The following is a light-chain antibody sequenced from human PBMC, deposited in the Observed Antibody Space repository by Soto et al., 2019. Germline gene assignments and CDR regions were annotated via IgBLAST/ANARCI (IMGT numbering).Light chain of an antibody. CDR2: GAS. CDR3: QQYDNWWT. Sequence: EIVMTQSPATLSVSPGERATLSCRASQSVTSNLAWYQKKPGQAPRLLIYGASTRATGIPARFSGSGSGTDFTLTISSLQSEYFAVYYCQQYDNWWTVGQGTRVEIK. V-gene: IGKV3-15*01. CDR1: QSVTSN. J-gene: IGKJ1*01.